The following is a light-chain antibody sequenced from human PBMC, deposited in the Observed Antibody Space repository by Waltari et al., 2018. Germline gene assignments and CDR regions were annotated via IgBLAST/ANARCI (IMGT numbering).Light chain of an antibody. CDR3: AAWDDSLDGLYV. CDR2: SDN. J-gene: IGLJ1*01. Sequence: QSVLTQPPSASGTPGQRVTISCSGGSSNIGSNTVNWYQQLPRTAPKLLIYSDNERPSGSPDRFSGSKSGASASLAISGLQSEDEADYYCAAWDDSLDGLYVFGTGTKVTVL. CDR1: SSNIGSNT. V-gene: IGLV1-44*01.